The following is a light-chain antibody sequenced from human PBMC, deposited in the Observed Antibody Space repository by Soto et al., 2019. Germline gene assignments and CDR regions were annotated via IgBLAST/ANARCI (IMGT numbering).Light chain of an antibody. CDR2: GAS. Sequence: EIVLTQSPGTLSLSPGERATLSCRASQSVSSHLAWYQQRPGQAPRPLIYGASSRATGIPDRFSGSGSGTDFTLTISRLEPEDFAVYYCQQYGSSGTFGQGTKVDIK. CDR3: QQYGSSGT. V-gene: IGKV3-20*01. J-gene: IGKJ1*01. CDR1: QSVSSH.